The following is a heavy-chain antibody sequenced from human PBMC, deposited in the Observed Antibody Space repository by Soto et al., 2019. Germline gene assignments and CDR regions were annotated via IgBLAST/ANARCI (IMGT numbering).Heavy chain of an antibody. J-gene: IGHJ4*02. CDR3: AKDHRSYVYTVDY. D-gene: IGHD5-18*01. Sequence: QVQLVESGGGVVQPGRSLRLSCAASGFTFSSYGMHWVRQAPGKGLEWVAVISYDGSNKYYADSVKGRFTISRDNSKNTLYLQMNSLRAEDTAVYYCAKDHRSYVYTVDYWGQGTLVTVSS. CDR1: GFTFSSYG. V-gene: IGHV3-30*18. CDR2: ISYDGSNK.